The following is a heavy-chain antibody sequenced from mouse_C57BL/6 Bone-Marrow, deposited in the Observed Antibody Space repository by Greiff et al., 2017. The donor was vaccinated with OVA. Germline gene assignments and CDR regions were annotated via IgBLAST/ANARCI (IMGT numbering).Heavy chain of an antibody. V-gene: IGHV1-26*01. CDR2: INPNNGGT. D-gene: IGHD2-2*01. Sequence: VQLQQSGPELVKPGASVKISCKASGYTFTDYYMNWVKQSHGKSLEWIGDINPNNGGTSYNQKFKGKATLTVDKSSSTAYMELRSLTSEDSAVYYCARSSSTMVTNWGQGTLVTVSA. J-gene: IGHJ3*01. CDR1: GYTFTDYY. CDR3: ARSSSTMVTN.